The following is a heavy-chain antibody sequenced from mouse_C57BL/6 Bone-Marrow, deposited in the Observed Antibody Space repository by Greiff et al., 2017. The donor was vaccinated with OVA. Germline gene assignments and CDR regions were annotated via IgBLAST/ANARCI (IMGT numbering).Heavy chain of an antibody. V-gene: IGHV1-76*01. Sequence: QVQLKESGAELVRPGASVKLSCKASGYTFTDYYINWVKQRPGQGLEWIARIYPGSGNTYYNEKFKGKATLTAEKSSSTAYMQLSSLTSEDSAVYFCARHYGSSSYYFDYWGQGTTLTVSS. CDR1: GYTFTDYY. CDR2: IYPGSGNT. CDR3: ARHYGSSSYYFDY. D-gene: IGHD1-1*01. J-gene: IGHJ2*01.